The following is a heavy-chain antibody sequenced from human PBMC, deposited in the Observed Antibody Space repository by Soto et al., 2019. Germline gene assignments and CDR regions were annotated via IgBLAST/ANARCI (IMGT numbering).Heavy chain of an antibody. D-gene: IGHD6-19*01. CDR1: GGSISSGGYY. CDR2: IYYSGST. J-gene: IGHJ4*02. V-gene: IGHV4-31*03. CDR3: ARVRSVAGHIDY. Sequence: PSETLSLTCTVSGGSISSGGYYWSWIRQHPGKGLEWIGYIYYSGSTYYNPSLKSRVTISVDTSKNQFSLKLSSVTAADTAVYYCARVRSVAGHIDYWGQGTLVTSPQ.